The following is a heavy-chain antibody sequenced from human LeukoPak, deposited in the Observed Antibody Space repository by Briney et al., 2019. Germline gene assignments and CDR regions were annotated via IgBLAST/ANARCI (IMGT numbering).Heavy chain of an antibody. CDR3: ARVEMATTTGFDY. CDR2: IYPGDSDT. D-gene: IGHD5-24*01. V-gene: IGHV5-51*01. J-gene: IGHJ4*02. CDR1: GYSFTSYW. Sequence: GGSLKISCKGSGYSFTSYWIGWVRQMPGRGLEWMGIIYPGDSDTRYSPSFQGQVTISADKSISTAYLQWSSLKASDTAMYYCARVEMATTTGFDYWGQGTLVTVSS.